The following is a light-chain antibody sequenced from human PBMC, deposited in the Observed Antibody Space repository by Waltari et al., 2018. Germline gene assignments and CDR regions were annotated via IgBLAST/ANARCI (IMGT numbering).Light chain of an antibody. CDR3: QQYKSYPLT. CDR2: GAS. Sequence: DIQMTHSPSSFSAPVGDSVTITCRASQDISNYLPWFQQKPGKAPKSLIYGASSLQSGVPSKFSGSGSGTDFFLTISSLQPEDFAIYYCQQYKSYPLTFGGGTKVEVK. CDR1: QDISNY. V-gene: IGKV1-16*02. J-gene: IGKJ4*01.